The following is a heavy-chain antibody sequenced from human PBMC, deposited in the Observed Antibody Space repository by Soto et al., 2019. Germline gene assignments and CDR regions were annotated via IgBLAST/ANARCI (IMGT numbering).Heavy chain of an antibody. J-gene: IGHJ6*02. CDR1: GFTFSSYD. Sequence: EVQLVESGGGLVQPGGSLRLSSAASGFTFSSYDMQWVRQATGKGLEWVSAIGTAGDTYYPGSVKGRFTISRENAKNSLYLQMNSLRAGDTAVYYCARSPPGGYHYYYGMDVWGQGTTVTVSS. D-gene: IGHD3-22*01. CDR2: IGTAGDT. CDR3: ARSPPGGYHYYYGMDV. V-gene: IGHV3-13*04.